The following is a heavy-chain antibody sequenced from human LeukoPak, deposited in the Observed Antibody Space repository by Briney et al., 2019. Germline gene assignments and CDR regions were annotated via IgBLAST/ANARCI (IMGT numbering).Heavy chain of an antibody. CDR1: GFTFSIYG. J-gene: IGHJ4*02. CDR3: ARESSSTYYFDY. Sequence: GGSLRLSCAASGFTFSIYGMHWVRQAPGKGLEWVAVIWYDGSNGYYADSVKGRFTISRDNSKNTLYLQMNSLRAEDTAVYYCARESSSTYYFDYWGQGTLVTVSS. V-gene: IGHV3-33*01. CDR2: IWYDGSNG. D-gene: IGHD6-6*01.